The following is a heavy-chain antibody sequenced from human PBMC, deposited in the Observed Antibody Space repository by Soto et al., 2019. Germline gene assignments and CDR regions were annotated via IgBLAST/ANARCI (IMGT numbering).Heavy chain of an antibody. CDR3: ARGDRGGSGSPASDSYSGWDV. V-gene: IGHV3-23*01. Sequence: DVQLLESGGHLVQPGGSLRLSCSASGFTLSSYAMSWVRQAPGKGLEWVSSISAGGDMTYNSDSVKGRFTISRDNSNNALFLQMHNLRIEDTGLYYCARGDRGGSGSPASDSYSGWDVWGQGATVTVS. CDR1: GFTLSSYA. CDR2: ISAGGDMT. D-gene: IGHD2-21*02. J-gene: IGHJ6*02.